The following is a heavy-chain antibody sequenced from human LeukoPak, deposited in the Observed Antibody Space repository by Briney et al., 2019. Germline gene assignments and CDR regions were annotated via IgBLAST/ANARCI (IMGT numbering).Heavy chain of an antibody. Sequence: GASVKVSCKASGYTFTSYDINWVRQATGQGLEWMGRMNPNSGNTGYAQKFQGRVTMTRNTSISTAYMELGSLRSEDTAVYYCARGRYSSGWYSRLGNWFDPWGQGTLVTVSS. D-gene: IGHD6-19*01. J-gene: IGHJ5*02. CDR1: GYTFTSYD. CDR2: MNPNSGNT. V-gene: IGHV1-8*01. CDR3: ARGRYSSGWYSRLGNWFDP.